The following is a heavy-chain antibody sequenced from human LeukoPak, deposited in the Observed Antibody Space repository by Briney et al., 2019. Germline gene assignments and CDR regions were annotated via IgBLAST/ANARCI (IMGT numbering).Heavy chain of an antibody. CDR1: GFTFSTYE. J-gene: IGHJ5*02. CDR2: ISGSGGNT. CDR3: ARDQIGYCSSSSCFQGFDP. D-gene: IGHD2-2*01. Sequence: GGSLRLSCAASGFTFSTYEMRWLRQAPGKGLEWVSAISGSGGNTYYADSVKGRFTISRDNSKNTLNLQMNSLRAEDTAVYYCARDQIGYCSSSSCFQGFDPWGQGTLVTVSS. V-gene: IGHV3-23*01.